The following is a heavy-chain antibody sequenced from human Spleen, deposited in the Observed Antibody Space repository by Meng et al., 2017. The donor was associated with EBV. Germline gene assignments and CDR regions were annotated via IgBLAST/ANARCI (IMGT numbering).Heavy chain of an antibody. Sequence: QVQLHESGPGLPRPSETLSLACDVSGGSVSDYYWSWIRQPPGKGLQWIGYFFRGNTGYNPSLKSRVTISGDTSKNQLSLKMSHVTAADTAVYYCAKLVMGSGSNWFDPWGQGALVTVSS. V-gene: IGHV4-59*02. J-gene: IGHJ5*02. CDR1: GGSVSDYY. CDR2: FFRGNT. D-gene: IGHD3-10*01. CDR3: AKLVMGSGSNWFDP.